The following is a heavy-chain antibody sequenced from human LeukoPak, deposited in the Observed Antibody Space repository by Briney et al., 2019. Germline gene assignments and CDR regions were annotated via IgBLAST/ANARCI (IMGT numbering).Heavy chain of an antibody. V-gene: IGHV4-59*01. CDR1: GGSISGYY. J-gene: IGHJ6*02. Sequence: PSETLSLTCTVSGGSISGYYWSWIRQPPGKGLEWIAYIYYSGTSNYNPSLKSRATISLDTSKNQFSLRMSSVTAADTAVYYCARSCSNTGYYYYGMDVWGQGTPVTVSS. CDR2: IYYSGTS. CDR3: ARSCSNTGYYYYGMDV. D-gene: IGHD3-9*01.